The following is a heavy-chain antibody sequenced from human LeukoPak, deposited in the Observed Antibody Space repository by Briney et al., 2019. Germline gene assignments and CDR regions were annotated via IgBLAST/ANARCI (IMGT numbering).Heavy chain of an antibody. CDR1: GFTFSSYS. CDR3: ARVWGDIHPFDP. D-gene: IGHD2-21*02. CDR2: ISSSSSYI. Sequence: GGSLRLSRAASGFTFSSYSMNWVRQAPGKGLEWVSSISSSSSYIYYADSVKGRFTISRDNAKNSLYLQMNSLRAEDTAVYYCARVWGDIHPFDPWGQGTLVTVSS. V-gene: IGHV3-21*01. J-gene: IGHJ5*02.